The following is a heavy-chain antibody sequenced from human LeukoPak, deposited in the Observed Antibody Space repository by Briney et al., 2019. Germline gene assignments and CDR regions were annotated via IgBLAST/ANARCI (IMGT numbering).Heavy chain of an antibody. J-gene: IGHJ1*01. V-gene: IGHV3-23*01. D-gene: IGHD5-18*01. CDR2: IRASGGST. Sequence: GGSLRLSCAASGFTFSSSAMSWVRQVPGKGLEWVSGIRASGGSTYYADSVRGRFTISRDNSKNTLYVQMNSLRAEDTAVYYCAEDRYSYAFEYFQHWGQGTLVTVSS. CDR1: GFTFSSSA. CDR3: AEDRYSYAFEYFQH.